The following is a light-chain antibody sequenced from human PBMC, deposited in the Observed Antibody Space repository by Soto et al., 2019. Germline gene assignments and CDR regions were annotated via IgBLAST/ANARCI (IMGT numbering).Light chain of an antibody. CDR1: SGHSSYA. Sequence: QLVLTQSPSASASLGASVKLTCTLSSGHSSYAIAWHQQQPEKGPRYLLRVNRDGRHIKGDGIPDRFSGSSSGAERSLTISSLQSEDEDDYYCQTWGTGTVVFGGGTKLTVL. J-gene: IGLJ2*01. CDR3: QTWGTGTVV. V-gene: IGLV4-69*01. CDR2: VNRDGRH.